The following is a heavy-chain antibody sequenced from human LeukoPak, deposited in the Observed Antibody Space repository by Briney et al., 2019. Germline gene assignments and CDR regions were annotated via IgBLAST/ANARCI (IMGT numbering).Heavy chain of an antibody. J-gene: IGHJ5*02. CDR2: ISSSGSTI. Sequence: GGSLRLSCAASGFTFSDYYMSWIRQAPGEGLEWVSYISSSGSTIYYADSVKGRFTISRDNAKNSLYLQMNSLRAEDTAVYYCARDALYCRGGSCYLNWFDPWGQGTLVTVSS. CDR3: ARDALYCRGGSCYLNWFDP. V-gene: IGHV3-11*01. D-gene: IGHD2-15*01. CDR1: GFTFSDYY.